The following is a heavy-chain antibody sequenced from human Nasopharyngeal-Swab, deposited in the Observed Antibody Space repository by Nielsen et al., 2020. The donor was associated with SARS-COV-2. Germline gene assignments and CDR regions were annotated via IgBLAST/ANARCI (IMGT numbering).Heavy chain of an antibody. CDR2: ISGSGGST. Sequence: GESQKISWAASGFTFSSYAMSWVRQAPGKGLEWVSAISGSGGSTYYADSVKGRFTIPRDNSKNTLYLQMNSLRAEDTAVYYCAKDLPFERIAVAGTAFDYWGQGTLVTVSS. D-gene: IGHD6-19*01. V-gene: IGHV3-23*01. CDR3: AKDLPFERIAVAGTAFDY. CDR1: GFTFSSYA. J-gene: IGHJ4*02.